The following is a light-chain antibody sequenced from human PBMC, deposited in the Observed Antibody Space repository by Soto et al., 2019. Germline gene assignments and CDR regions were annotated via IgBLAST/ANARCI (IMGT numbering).Light chain of an antibody. V-gene: IGLV1-51*01. CDR2: DNN. CDR1: GSNIGNNY. CDR3: GTWDSNLSAGV. Sequence: QSVLTQPPSVSAAPGQKVTISCSGSGSNIGNNYVSWYQQLPGTAPKLLIYDNNKRPSGIPDRFSGSKSGTSATLGVTGLQTGDEAVYYCGTWDSNLSAGVFGGGTKVTVL. J-gene: IGLJ3*02.